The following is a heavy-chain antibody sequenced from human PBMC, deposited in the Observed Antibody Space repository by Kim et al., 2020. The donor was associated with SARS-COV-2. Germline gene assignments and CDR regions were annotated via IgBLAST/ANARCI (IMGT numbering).Heavy chain of an antibody. Sequence: GGSLRLSCAASGFTFSSYAMSWVRQAPGKGLEWVSVSYSGGSSTYYADSVKGRFTISRDNSKNTLYLQMNSLRAEDTAVYYCARNPPAMVRGVVDYWGQGTLVTVSS. V-gene: IGHV3-23*03. CDR1: GFTFSSYA. CDR2: SYSGGSST. CDR3: ARNPPAMVRGVVDY. D-gene: IGHD3-10*01. J-gene: IGHJ4*02.